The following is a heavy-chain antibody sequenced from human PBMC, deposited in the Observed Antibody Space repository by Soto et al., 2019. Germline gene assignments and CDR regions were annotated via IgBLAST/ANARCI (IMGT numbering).Heavy chain of an antibody. D-gene: IGHD3-22*01. CDR1: GFSFSDYS. Sequence: EVQLLQSGGGLSQTGGSLTLSCAASGFSFSDYSMNWVRRAPGKGLEWVLAFSAGGDYRHYADSVKGRFTISRDNSKNTLFLQMNSLRAEDTARYYCAREARYDRGVYHYEGIDYWGQGTLVTVSS. V-gene: IGHV3-23*01. CDR2: FSAGGDYR. J-gene: IGHJ4*02. CDR3: AREARYDRGVYHYEGIDY.